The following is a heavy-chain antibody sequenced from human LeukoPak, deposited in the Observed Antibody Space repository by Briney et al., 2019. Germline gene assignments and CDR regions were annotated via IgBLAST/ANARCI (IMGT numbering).Heavy chain of an antibody. V-gene: IGHV4-39*07. CDR1: GGSISSSSYY. J-gene: IGHJ4*02. CDR2: IYYSGST. Sequence: PSETLSLTCTVSGGSISSSSYYWGWIRQPPGKGLEWIGGIYYSGSTYYNPSLKSRVTISVDTSKNQFSLKLSSVTAADTAVYYCARGSSGSRNYWGQGTLVTVSS. CDR3: ARGSSGSRNY. D-gene: IGHD3-22*01.